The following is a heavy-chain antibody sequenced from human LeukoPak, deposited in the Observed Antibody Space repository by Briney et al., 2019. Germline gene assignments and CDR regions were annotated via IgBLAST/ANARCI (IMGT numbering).Heavy chain of an antibody. Sequence: ASVKVSCKASGYTFTGYYMHWVRQAPGKGLEWMGWINPNSGGTNYAQKFQGRVIMTRDTSISTAYMELSRLRSDDTAVYYCARAPPSIPSSGWYGDYWGQGTLVTVSS. CDR2: INPNSGGT. D-gene: IGHD6-19*01. CDR3: ARAPPSIPSSGWYGDY. V-gene: IGHV1-2*02. J-gene: IGHJ4*02. CDR1: GYTFTGYY.